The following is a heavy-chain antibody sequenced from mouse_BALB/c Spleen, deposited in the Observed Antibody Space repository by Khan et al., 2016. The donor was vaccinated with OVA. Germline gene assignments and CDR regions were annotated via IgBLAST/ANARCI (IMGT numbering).Heavy chain of an antibody. CDR3: ARCLLGLQTCFAY. V-gene: IGHV1S136*01. J-gene: IGHJ3*01. CDR2: INPYNDYN. CDR1: GYTFTSYD. D-gene: IGHD3-1*01. Sequence: EVELVESGPELVKPGDSVKMSCKASGYTFTSYDLHWVKQKPGQGIEWIGYINPYNDYNKINEKFKGKATLTSDKSSSTAYMELSSLTSEDSAVYSCARCLLGLQTCFAYWGQGTLVTVSA.